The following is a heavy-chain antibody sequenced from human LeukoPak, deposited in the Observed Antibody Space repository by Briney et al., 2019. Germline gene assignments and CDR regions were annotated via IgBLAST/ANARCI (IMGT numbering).Heavy chain of an antibody. Sequence: SETLSLTCTVCGGSVSSGTYYWSWIRQPPGTRLEWIGYIYYSGTTNYNPSFKSRVTMSVDTSKNQFSLKLTSVTAADTAGYYCARGAFVNGLDVWGQGTTVTVSS. CDR2: IYYSGTT. CDR1: GGSVSSGTYY. J-gene: IGHJ6*02. D-gene: IGHD3-16*02. CDR3: ARGAFVNGLDV. V-gene: IGHV4-61*01.